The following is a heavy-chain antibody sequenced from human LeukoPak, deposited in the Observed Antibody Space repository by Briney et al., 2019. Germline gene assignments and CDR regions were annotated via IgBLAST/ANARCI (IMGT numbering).Heavy chain of an antibody. CDR3: ARDLTGTGIIDY. D-gene: IGHD1-20*01. CDR1: GFIVSNYD. CDR2: MGTGGDP. Sequence: GGSLRLSCAASGFIVSNYDMHWVRQTTEKGLEWVSVMGTGGDPYYPGSVKGRFTISRENAKNSVYLQMNSLRAGDTAIYYCARDLTGTGIIDYWGQGTLVTVSS. V-gene: IGHV3-13*05. J-gene: IGHJ4*02.